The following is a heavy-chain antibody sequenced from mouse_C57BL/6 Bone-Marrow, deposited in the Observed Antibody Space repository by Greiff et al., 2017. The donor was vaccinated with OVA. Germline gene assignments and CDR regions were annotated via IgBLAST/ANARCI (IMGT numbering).Heavy chain of an antibody. CDR3: ARFYCGNYY. CDR1: GYTFTDYY. CDR2: INPYNGGT. D-gene: IGHD2-1*01. J-gene: IGHJ3*01. Sequence: EVKLMESGPVLVKPGASVKMSCKASGYTFTDYYMNWVKQSHGKSLEWIGVINPYNGGTSYNQKFKGKATLTVDKSSSTAYMELNSLTSEDSAVYYCARFYCGNYYWGQGTLVTVSA. V-gene: IGHV1-19*01.